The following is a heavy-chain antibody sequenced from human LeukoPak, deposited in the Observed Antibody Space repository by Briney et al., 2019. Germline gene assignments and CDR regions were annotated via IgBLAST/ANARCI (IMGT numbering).Heavy chain of an antibody. J-gene: IGHJ3*02. V-gene: IGHV3-7*01. CDR3: ARAADYDILSPVAFDI. CDR1: GFTFSSYW. Sequence: QAGGSLRLSCAASGFTFSSYWMSWVRQAPGKGLEWVANIKQDGSEKYYVDSVKGRFTISRDNAKNTLYLQMNSLRAEDTAVYYCARAADYDILSPVAFDIWGQGTMVTVSS. CDR2: IKQDGSEK. D-gene: IGHD3-9*01.